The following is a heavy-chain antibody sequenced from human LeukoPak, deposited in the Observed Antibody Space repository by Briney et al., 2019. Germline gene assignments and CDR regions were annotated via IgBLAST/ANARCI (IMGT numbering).Heavy chain of an antibody. D-gene: IGHD2-15*01. V-gene: IGHV1-2*02. J-gene: IGHJ3*02. Sequence: GASVKVSCKVSGYTLTELSMHWVRQAPGQGLEWMGWINPNSGGTNYAQKFQGRVTMTRDTSISTAYMELSRLRSDDTAVYYCARVLVAVRRGHDAFDIWGQGTMVTVSS. CDR3: ARVLVAVRRGHDAFDI. CDR2: INPNSGGT. CDR1: GYTLTELS.